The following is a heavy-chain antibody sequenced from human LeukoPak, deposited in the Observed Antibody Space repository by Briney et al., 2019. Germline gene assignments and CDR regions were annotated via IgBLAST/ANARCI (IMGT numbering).Heavy chain of an antibody. CDR2: ISSSSSYI. Sequence: GGSLRLSCAASGFTFSSYSTNWVRQAPGKGLEWVSSISSSSSYIYYADSVKGRFTISRDNAKNSLYLQMNSLRAEDTAVYYCARDMAAAVYYFDYWGQGTLVTVSS. CDR1: GFTFSSYS. J-gene: IGHJ4*02. D-gene: IGHD6-13*01. CDR3: ARDMAAAVYYFDY. V-gene: IGHV3-21*01.